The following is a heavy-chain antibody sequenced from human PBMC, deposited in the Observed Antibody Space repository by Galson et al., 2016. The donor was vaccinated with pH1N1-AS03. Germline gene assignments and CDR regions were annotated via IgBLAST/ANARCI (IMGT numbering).Heavy chain of an antibody. D-gene: IGHD2-15*01. Sequence: SVKVSCKASGGTFNTYAISWVRQAPGQGLEWMGRIIPMLNIPDYAQKFQVRVTITADKSTNTAYMELTNLRSDDTALYYSAKRYSATPSGTFDIWGQGTMITVSS. CDR1: GGTFNTYA. CDR2: IIPMLNIP. V-gene: IGHV1-69*04. CDR3: AKRYSATPSGTFDI. J-gene: IGHJ3*02.